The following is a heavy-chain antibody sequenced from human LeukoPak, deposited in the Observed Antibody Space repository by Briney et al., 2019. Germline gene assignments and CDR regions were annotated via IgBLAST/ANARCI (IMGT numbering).Heavy chain of an antibody. CDR1: GFTFSSYA. CDR2: ISGSGGST. J-gene: IGHJ6*02. CDR3: AKEIAVAGTAYYYYGMDV. Sequence: GGSLRLSCAASGFTFSSYAMSWVRQAPGKGLEWVSAISGSGGSTYYADSVKGRFTISRDNSKNTLYLQMNSLRAEDTAVYYCAKEIAVAGTAYYYYGMDVWGQGTTVTVSS. V-gene: IGHV3-23*01. D-gene: IGHD6-19*01.